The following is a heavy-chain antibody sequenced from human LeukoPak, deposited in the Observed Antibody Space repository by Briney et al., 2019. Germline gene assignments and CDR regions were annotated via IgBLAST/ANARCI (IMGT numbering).Heavy chain of an antibody. CDR3: ARRLGLRWDLQAFDI. CDR2: MNPNSGNT. J-gene: IGHJ3*02. CDR1: GYTFTGYY. Sequence: GASVKLSCKASGYTFTGYYMHWVRQATGQGLEWMGWMNPNSGNTGYTQKFQGRVTITRNTFISTAYMELSSLTSEDTAVYYCARRLGLRWDLQAFDIWGQGTMVTVSS. V-gene: IGHV1-8*03. D-gene: IGHD4-23*01.